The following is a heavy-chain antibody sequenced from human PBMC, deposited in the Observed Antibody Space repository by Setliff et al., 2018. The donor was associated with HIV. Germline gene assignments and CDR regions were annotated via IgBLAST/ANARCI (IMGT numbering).Heavy chain of an antibody. V-gene: IGHV4-38-2*02. D-gene: IGHD3-10*01. J-gene: IGHJ4*02. Sequence: SETLSLTCAVSGYAISSGYYWCWIRPPPGKGLEWIGSIYNRGSTYYNPPLRSRVIISVDTSKNQFSLKLSSVTAADTAVYYCARELLRSCDSSENSYNPYYFDCWGQGTLVTVSS. CDR1: GYAISSGYY. CDR2: IYNRGST. CDR3: ARELLRSCDSSENSYNPYYFDC.